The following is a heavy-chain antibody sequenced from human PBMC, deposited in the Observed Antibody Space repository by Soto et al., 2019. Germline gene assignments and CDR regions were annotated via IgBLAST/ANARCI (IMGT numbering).Heavy chain of an antibody. CDR2: INKDGTTT. CDR1: GFSFSNYW. CDR3: VRLLDRDL. D-gene: IGHD3-3*01. J-gene: IGHJ1*01. V-gene: IGHV3-74*01. Sequence: EEQLVESGGGLVLPGGSLRLSCAASGFSFSNYWMYWVRQGPGKGLVWVSSINKDGTTTEYADFVRGRFTISRDNAKNTLYLQMNSLRAEDTGVYHCVRLLDRDLWGQGTLVTVSS.